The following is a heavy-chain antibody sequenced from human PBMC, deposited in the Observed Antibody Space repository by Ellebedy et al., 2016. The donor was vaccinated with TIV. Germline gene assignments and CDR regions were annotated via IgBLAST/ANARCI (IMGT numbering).Heavy chain of an antibody. CDR3: AGSYDFEGYYYYYMDV. CDR1: GGSFSGYY. D-gene: IGHD3-3*01. J-gene: IGHJ6*03. Sequence: SETLSLXXAVYGGSFSGYYWSWIRQPPGKGLEWIGEINHSGSTNYNPSLKSRVTISVDTSKNQFSLKLSSVTAADTAVYYCAGSYDFEGYYYYYMDVWGKGTTVTVSS. CDR2: INHSGST. V-gene: IGHV4-34*01.